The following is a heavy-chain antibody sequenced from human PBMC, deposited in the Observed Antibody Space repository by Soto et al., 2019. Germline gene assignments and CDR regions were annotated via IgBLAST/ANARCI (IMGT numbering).Heavy chain of an antibody. J-gene: IGHJ5*01. Sequence: GGSLRLSCAASGFTFSSYSMNWVRQAPGKGLEWVSYFSSSSGTIYYADSVKGRFTISRDNAKNSLYLQMYSLRDEDTALYYCARGADYDSSGIRLNWFDPWGQGTLVTVSS. V-gene: IGHV3-48*02. CDR2: FSSSSGTI. D-gene: IGHD3-22*01. CDR3: ARGADYDSSGIRLNWFDP. CDR1: GFTFSSYS.